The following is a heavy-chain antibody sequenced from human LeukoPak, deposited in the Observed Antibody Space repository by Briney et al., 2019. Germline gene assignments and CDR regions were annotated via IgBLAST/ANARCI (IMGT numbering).Heavy chain of an antibody. D-gene: IGHD1-7*01. V-gene: IGHV4-38-2*02. J-gene: IGHJ4*02. CDR3: AREGRTGTISY. Sequence: SETLSLTCTVSGYSISSGYYWGWIRQPPGKGLEWIGSIYHSGSTNYNPSLKSRVTISVDTSKDQFSLKLSSVTAADTAVYYCAREGRTGTISYWGQGTLVTVSS. CDR2: IYHSGST. CDR1: GYSISSGYY.